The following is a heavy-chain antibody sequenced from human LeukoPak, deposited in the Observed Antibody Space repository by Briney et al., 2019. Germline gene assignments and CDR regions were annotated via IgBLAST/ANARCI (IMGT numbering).Heavy chain of an antibody. CDR2: INPSGGRT. V-gene: IGHV1-46*01. CDR1: GYTFTSYY. J-gene: IGHJ3*02. D-gene: IGHD2-15*01. Sequence: RASVKVSCKASGYTFTSYYMHWVRQAPGQGLEWMGIINPSGGRTSYAQKFQGRVTMTRDTSTSTVYMELSSLRSEDMAVYYCARGPQILYDAFDIWGQGTMVTVSS. CDR3: ARGPQILYDAFDI.